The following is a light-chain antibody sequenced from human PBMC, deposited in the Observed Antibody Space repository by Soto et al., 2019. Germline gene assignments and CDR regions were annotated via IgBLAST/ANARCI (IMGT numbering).Light chain of an antibody. V-gene: IGLV2-14*03. J-gene: IGLJ2*01. CDR3: SSYTSSSTLV. Sequence: QSALTQPASVSGSPGQSITISCTETSSDVGGYNYVSWYQQHPGKAPKLIIYDVSNRPSGVSNRFSGSKSGNTASLTISGLQAEDEADYYCSSYTSSSTLVFGGGTKVTVL. CDR1: SSDVGGYNY. CDR2: DVS.